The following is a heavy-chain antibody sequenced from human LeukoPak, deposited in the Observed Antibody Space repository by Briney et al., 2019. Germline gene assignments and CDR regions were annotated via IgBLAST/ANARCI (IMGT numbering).Heavy chain of an antibody. J-gene: IGHJ6*02. CDR1: GFTFSSYG. Sequence: GRSLRLSCAASGFTFSSYGMHWVRQAPGKGLEWVAVIWYDGSNKYYADSVKGRFTISRDNSKNTLYLQMNSLRVEDTAVYYCARDLGYYGMDVWGQGTTVTVSS. V-gene: IGHV3-33*01. CDR2: IWYDGSNK. D-gene: IGHD7-27*01. CDR3: ARDLGYYGMDV.